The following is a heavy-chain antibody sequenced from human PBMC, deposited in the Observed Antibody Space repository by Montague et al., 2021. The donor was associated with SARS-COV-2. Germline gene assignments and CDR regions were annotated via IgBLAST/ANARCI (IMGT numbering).Heavy chain of an antibody. D-gene: IGHD3-22*01. Sequence: SETLSLTCTVSGGSITSYYWSWIRQPPGKGLEYIGYIYYSGSTYYNTSLKSRVTISVDTSKNQFSLRLSSVTAADTAVYYCARLPYFYDSTHAFDIWGQGTMVTVSS. CDR3: ARLPYFYDSTHAFDI. V-gene: IGHV4-59*08. J-gene: IGHJ3*02. CDR2: IYYSGST. CDR1: GGSITSYY.